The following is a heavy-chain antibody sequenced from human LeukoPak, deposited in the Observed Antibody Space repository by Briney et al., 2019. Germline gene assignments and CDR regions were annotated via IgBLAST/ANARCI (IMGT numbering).Heavy chain of an antibody. CDR2: IYYSGST. J-gene: IGHJ4*02. D-gene: IGHD1-20*01. V-gene: IGHV4-39*07. CDR3: ARDSITGTTSFDY. Sequence: PSETLSLTCTVSGGSISSSSNYWGWIRQPPGKGLEWIGSIYYSGSTYYNPSLKSRVTISVDTSKNQFSLKLSSVTAADTAVYYCARDSITGTTSFDYWGQGTLVTVSS. CDR1: GGSISSSSNY.